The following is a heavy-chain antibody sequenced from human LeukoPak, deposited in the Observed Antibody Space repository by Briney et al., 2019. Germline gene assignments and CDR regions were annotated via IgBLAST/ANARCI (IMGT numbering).Heavy chain of an antibody. V-gene: IGHV3-33*01. CDR1: GFTFSSYG. D-gene: IGHD4-11*01. CDR2: IWFDGSNK. J-gene: IGHJ4*02. Sequence: GRSLRLSCAASGFTFSSYGLHWFCQAPGKGLEWGAVIWFDGSNKFYADSVKGRFTISRDNSKNTLYLQMNSLRAEDTAIYYCARDHQYTYTNYGDYWGQGTLVTVSS. CDR3: ARDHQYTYTNYGDY.